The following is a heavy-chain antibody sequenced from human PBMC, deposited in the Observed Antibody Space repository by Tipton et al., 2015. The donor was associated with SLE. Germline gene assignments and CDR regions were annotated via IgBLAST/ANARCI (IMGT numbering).Heavy chain of an antibody. CDR3: ARDSSWCAFDI. CDR1: GGSISSYY. CDR2: IYTSGST. Sequence: TLSLTCTVSGGSISSYYWSWIRQPPGKGLEWIGYIYTSGSTNYNPSLKSRVTISVDTSKNQFSLKLSSVTAADTAVYYCARDSSWCAFDIWGQGTMVTVSS. V-gene: IGHV4-59*01. D-gene: IGHD6-13*01. J-gene: IGHJ3*02.